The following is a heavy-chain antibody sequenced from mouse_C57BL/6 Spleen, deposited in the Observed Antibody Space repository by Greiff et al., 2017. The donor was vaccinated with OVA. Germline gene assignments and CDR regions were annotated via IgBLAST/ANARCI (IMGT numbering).Heavy chain of an antibody. D-gene: IGHD1-1*01. CDR2: IWWDDDK. V-gene: IGHV8-8*01. CDR3: ARIAPRDYYGSSYWYFDV. J-gene: IGHJ1*03. Sequence: QVQLKESGPGILQPSQTLSLTCSFSGFSLSTFGMGVGWIRQPSGKGLEWLAHIWWDDDKYYNPALKSRLTISKDTSKNQVFLKIANVDTADTATYYCARIAPRDYYGSSYWYFDVWGTGTTVTVSS. CDR1: GFSLSTFGMG.